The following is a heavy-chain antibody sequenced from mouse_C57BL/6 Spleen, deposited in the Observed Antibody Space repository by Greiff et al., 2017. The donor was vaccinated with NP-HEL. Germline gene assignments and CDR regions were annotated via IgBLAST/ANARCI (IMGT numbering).Heavy chain of an antibody. CDR2: INPNNGGT. D-gene: IGHD1-1*01. CDR3: ASTHYYDSSLYAMDY. CDR1: GYTFTDYY. J-gene: IGHJ4*01. Sequence: VQLQQSGPELVKPGASVKISCKASGYTFTDYYMNWVKQSHGKSLEWIGDINPNNGGTSYNQKFKGKATLTVDKSSSTAYMELRSLTSEDSAVYYCASTHYYDSSLYAMDYWGQGTSGTVSS. V-gene: IGHV1-26*01.